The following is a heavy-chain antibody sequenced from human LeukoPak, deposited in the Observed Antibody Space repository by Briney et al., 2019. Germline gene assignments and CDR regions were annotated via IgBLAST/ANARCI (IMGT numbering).Heavy chain of an antibody. CDR3: ASVTSSWFYFDY. CDR2: ISSSGSTI. D-gene: IGHD6-13*01. Sequence: GGSLRLSCAASGFTFSSYEMNWVRQAPGKGLEWVSYISSSGSTICYADSVKGRFTISRDNAKNSLYLQMNSLRADDTAVYYCASVTSSWFYFDYWGQGTLVTVSS. V-gene: IGHV3-48*03. J-gene: IGHJ4*02. CDR1: GFTFSSYE.